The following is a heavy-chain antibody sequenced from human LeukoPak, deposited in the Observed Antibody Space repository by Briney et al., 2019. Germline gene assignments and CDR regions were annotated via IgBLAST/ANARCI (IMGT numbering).Heavy chain of an antibody. CDR1: GFTVSTNY. D-gene: IGHD3-10*01. Sequence: GGSLRLSCAASGFTVSTNYMSWVRQAPGKGLEWVSVIYANEKTYYADSVEGRFTISRDNSKNTLYLQMNSLRAEDTALYYCARNYYGSGSYSRLDYWGQGTLVTVSS. J-gene: IGHJ4*02. CDR2: IYANEKT. CDR3: ARNYYGSGSYSRLDY. V-gene: IGHV3-53*01.